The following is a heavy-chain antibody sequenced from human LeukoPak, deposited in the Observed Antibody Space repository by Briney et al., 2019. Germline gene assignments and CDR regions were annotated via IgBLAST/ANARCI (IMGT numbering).Heavy chain of an antibody. Sequence: TETLSLTCTVSGGSVSSGSYYWSWIRQSPGKGLEWIGYIYYSGSTNYNPSLKSRVTISVDTSKNQFSLKLSSVTAADTAVYYCARESSYSNYEGRFDPWGQGTLVTVSS. J-gene: IGHJ5*02. CDR3: ARESSYSNYEGRFDP. CDR2: IYYSGST. CDR1: GGSVSSGSYY. D-gene: IGHD4-11*01. V-gene: IGHV4-61*01.